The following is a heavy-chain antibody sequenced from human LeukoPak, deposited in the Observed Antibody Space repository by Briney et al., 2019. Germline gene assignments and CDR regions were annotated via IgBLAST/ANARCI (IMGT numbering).Heavy chain of an antibody. J-gene: IGHJ4*02. V-gene: IGHV5-51*01. CDR2: IYPGDSDT. Sequence: GESLKISRKGSGDSFINYSIGWVRQMPGKGLEWVGIIYPGDSDTRYSPSFQGQVTFSVDKSISTAYLQWSSLKASDTAMYYCARQRRGTDSVIDYWGQGTLVTVSS. CDR3: ARQRRGTDSVIDY. D-gene: IGHD1-26*01. CDR1: GDSFINYS.